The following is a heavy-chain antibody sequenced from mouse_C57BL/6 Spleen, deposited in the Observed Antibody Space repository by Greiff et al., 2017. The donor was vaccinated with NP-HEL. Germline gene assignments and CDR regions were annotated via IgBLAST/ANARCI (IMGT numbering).Heavy chain of an antibody. V-gene: IGHV1-18*01. CDR3: ARRPYYGSSYDFDY. Sequence: EVQLQESGPELVKPGASVKLPCKASGYTFTDYNMDWVKQSHGKSLEWIGDINPNNGGTIYNQKFKGKATLTVDKSSSTAYMELRSLTSEDTAFYYCARRPYYGSSYDFDYWGQGTTLTVSS. CDR1: GYTFTDYN. CDR2: INPNNGGT. D-gene: IGHD1-1*01. J-gene: IGHJ2*01.